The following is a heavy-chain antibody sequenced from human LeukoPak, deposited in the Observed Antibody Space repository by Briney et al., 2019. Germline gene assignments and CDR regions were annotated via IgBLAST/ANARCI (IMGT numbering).Heavy chain of an antibody. Sequence: SVKVSCKASGYTFTGYYMHWVRQAPGQGLEWIGWINPNSGGTNYAQKFQGRVTMTRDTSISTAYMELSRLRSDDTAVYYCARGVVPAANWFDPWGQGTLVTVSS. CDR2: INPNSGGT. J-gene: IGHJ5*02. V-gene: IGHV1-2*02. D-gene: IGHD2-2*01. CDR1: GYTFTGYY. CDR3: ARGVVPAANWFDP.